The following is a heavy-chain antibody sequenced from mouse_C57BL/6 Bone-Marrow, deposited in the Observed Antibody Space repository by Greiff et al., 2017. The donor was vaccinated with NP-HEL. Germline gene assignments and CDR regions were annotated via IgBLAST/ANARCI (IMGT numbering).Heavy chain of an antibody. CDR1: GFNIKDYY. V-gene: IGHV14-1*01. CDR2: IDPEDGDT. D-gene: IGHD1-1*01. CDR3: TYLITAVVEAY. J-gene: IGHJ2*01. Sequence: VQLQQSGAELVRPGASVKLSCTASGFNIKDYYMHWVKQRPEQGLEWIGRIDPEDGDTDYAPKFQGKATMTADTSSNTAYLQLSSLTSEDTSVDYCTYLITAVVEAYWGQGTTLTVPS.